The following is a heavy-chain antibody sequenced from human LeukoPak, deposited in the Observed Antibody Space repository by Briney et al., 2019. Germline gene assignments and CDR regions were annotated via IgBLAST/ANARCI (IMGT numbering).Heavy chain of an antibody. CDR1: GGSISSSSYY. J-gene: IGHJ3*02. Sequence: TSETLSLTCTVSGGSISSSSYYWGWIRQPPGKGLEWIGSIYYSGSTYYNPSLKSRVTISVDTSKNQFSLKLSSVTAADTAVYYCAQQQLVQGRDGNAFDIWGQGTMVTVSS. CDR3: AQQQLVQGRDGNAFDI. V-gene: IGHV4-39*07. CDR2: IYYSGST. D-gene: IGHD6-13*01.